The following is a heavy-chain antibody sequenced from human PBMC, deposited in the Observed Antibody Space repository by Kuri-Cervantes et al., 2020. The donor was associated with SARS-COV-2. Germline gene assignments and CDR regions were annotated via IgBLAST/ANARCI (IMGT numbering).Heavy chain of an antibody. D-gene: IGHD2-2*01. V-gene: IGHV1-69*04. Sequence: SVKVSCKASGGTFSSYAISWVRQAPGQGLEWMGRIIPILGIANYAQKFQGRVTITADKSTSTAYMELSGLRSEDTAVYYCARASTSCYLFSLCGYFQHWGQGTLVTVSS. CDR3: ARASTSCYLFSLCGYFQH. J-gene: IGHJ1*01. CDR1: GGTFSSYA. CDR2: IIPILGIA.